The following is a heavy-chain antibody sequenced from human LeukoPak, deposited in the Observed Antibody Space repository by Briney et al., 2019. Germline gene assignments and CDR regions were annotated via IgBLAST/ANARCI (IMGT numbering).Heavy chain of an antibody. CDR2: IYPGDSDT. J-gene: IGHJ4*02. V-gene: IGHV5-51*01. D-gene: IGHD3-16*01. CDR1: GYSFTSYW. Sequence: GESLEISCKGSGYSFTSYWIGWVRQMPGRGLEWMGIIYPGDSDTRYSPSFQGQVTISADKSITTAYLQWSSLKASDTAIYYCARLSEYVELDFWGQGTLVTVSS. CDR3: ARLSEYVELDF.